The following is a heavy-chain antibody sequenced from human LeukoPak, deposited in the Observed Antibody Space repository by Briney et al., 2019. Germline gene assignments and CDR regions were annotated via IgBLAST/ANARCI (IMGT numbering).Heavy chain of an antibody. D-gene: IGHD2-21*02. V-gene: IGHV4-4*07. Sequence: TSETLSLTCTVSGGSISSYYWSLIRQPAGKGLEWIGRIYTSGSTNYNPSLKSRVTMSVDTSKNQFSLKLSSVTAADTAVYYCARDSLAYCGGDCYTFDYWGQGTLVAVSS. CDR1: GGSISSYY. J-gene: IGHJ4*02. CDR3: ARDSLAYCGGDCYTFDY. CDR2: IYTSGST.